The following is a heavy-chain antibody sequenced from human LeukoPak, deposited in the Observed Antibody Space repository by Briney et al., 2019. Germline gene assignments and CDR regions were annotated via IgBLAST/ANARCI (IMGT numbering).Heavy chain of an antibody. CDR2: IYYSGST. D-gene: IGHD3-9*01. CDR1: GVSISSGSYL. Sequence: KASQTLSLTCTVSGVSISSGSYLWNWIRQHPGKGLEWIGYIYYSGSTNYNPSLKSRVTISVDTSKNQFSLKLSSVTAADTAVYYCARLGRDYDILTGYYHPPLWGQGTLVTVSS. CDR3: ARLGRDYDILTGYYHPPL. V-gene: IGHV4-61*01. J-gene: IGHJ4*02.